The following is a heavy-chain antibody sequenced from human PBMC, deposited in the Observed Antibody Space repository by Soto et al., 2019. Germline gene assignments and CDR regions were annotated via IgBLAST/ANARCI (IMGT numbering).Heavy chain of an antibody. D-gene: IGHD1-26*01. CDR3: ARGRVGGRGRGAYYFDY. V-gene: IGHV4-31*03. J-gene: IGHJ4*02. Sequence: QVQLQESGPGLVKPSQTLSLTCTVSGGSISSGGYYWSWIRQHPGKGLEWIGYIYYSGSTYYNPSLKSRFTISVDTPNTHLSLKPSAVTAADTAVYYCARGRVGGRGRGAYYFDYWGKGSRDNVFS. CDR2: IYYSGST. CDR1: GGSISSGGYY.